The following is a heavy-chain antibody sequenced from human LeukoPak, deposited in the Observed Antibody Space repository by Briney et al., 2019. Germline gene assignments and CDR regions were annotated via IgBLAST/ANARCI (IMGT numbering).Heavy chain of an antibody. D-gene: IGHD3-10*01. CDR1: GFTFSSYS. J-gene: IGHJ4*02. Sequence: PGGSLRLSCAASGFTFSSYSLNWVRQAPGKGLEWVSFISSSSITIYYADSVMGRFTISRDNAEKSLYLQMNSLRAEDTAVYYCARDRGGSCSAIDYWGQGTLVTVSS. CDR3: ARDRGGSCSAIDY. V-gene: IGHV3-48*04. CDR2: ISSSSITI.